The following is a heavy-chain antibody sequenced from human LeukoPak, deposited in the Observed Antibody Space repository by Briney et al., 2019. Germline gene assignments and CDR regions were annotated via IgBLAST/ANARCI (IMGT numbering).Heavy chain of an antibody. CDR2: IWYDGSQR. D-gene: IGHD3-22*01. CDR3: AIENFDSGGPGSGSPAFDI. CDR1: GFSFSKYG. Sequence: GGSLRLSCAASGFSFSKYGFHWVRQAPGKGLQWVAMIWYDGSQRYYVDSVKGRFTISRDSSKNTMFLQMNSLTDEDTAVYYCAIENFDSGGPGSGSPAFDIWGQGTMVSVSS. J-gene: IGHJ3*02. V-gene: IGHV3-30*02.